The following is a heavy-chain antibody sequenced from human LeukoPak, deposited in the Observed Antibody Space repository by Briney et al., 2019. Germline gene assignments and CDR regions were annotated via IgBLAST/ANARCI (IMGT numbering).Heavy chain of an antibody. D-gene: IGHD6-13*01. CDR3: ARDLSSSSWKNY. CDR1: GYTFTGYY. Sequence: ASVKVSCKASGYTFTGYYMHWVRQAPGQGLEWMGWINPNSGGTNYAQKFQGRVTMTRDASISTAYMELSRLRSDDTAVYYCARDLSSSSWKNYWGQGTLVTVSS. CDR2: INPNSGGT. J-gene: IGHJ4*02. V-gene: IGHV1-2*02.